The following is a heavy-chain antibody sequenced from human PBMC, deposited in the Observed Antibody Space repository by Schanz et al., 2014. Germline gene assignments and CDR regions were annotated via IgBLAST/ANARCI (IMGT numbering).Heavy chain of an antibody. CDR3: AKGMGYCSGGTCYDYYYYGLDV. J-gene: IGHJ6*02. D-gene: IGHD2-15*01. CDR2: ISASGGST. V-gene: IGHV3-23*01. CDR1: GFTFSTYA. Sequence: VQLLDSGGGLVQPGGSLRLSCAASGFTFSTYAMSWVRQAPGKGLEWVSTISASGGSTYYADSVKGRFTISRDNSKNILYLQMNSLRAEDTAVFYCAKGMGYCSGGTCYDYYYYGLDVWGQGTTVTVSS.